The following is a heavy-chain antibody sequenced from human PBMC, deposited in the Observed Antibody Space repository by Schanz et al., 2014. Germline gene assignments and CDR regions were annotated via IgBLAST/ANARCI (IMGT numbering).Heavy chain of an antibody. CDR1: GYTFTAYG. CDR2: INAGTGNT. J-gene: IGHJ6*02. V-gene: IGHV1-3*01. D-gene: IGHD3-10*01. CDR3: ARAKRFGDMDV. Sequence: VQSVHSGTEVQKLGASVKVSCQTSGYTFTAYGINWVRQAPGQRLEWMGWINAGTGNTEYSQKFQGRVTITRDTLASTAYMEVSSLRSEDTAVYYCARAKRFGDMDVWGQGTTVTVSS.